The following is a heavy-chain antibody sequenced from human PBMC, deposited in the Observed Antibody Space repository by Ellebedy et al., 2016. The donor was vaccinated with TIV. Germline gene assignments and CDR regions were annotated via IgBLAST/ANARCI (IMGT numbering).Heavy chain of an antibody. CDR2: IKQDGSEK. J-gene: IGHJ6*02. V-gene: IGHV3-7*01. Sequence: GGSLRLSCAASGFTFSSYWMSWVRQAPGKGLEWVANIKQDGSEKYYVDSVKGRFTISRDNAKNSLYLQMNSLRAEDTAVYYCARELVALYDFWSGYYNYYYGMDVWGQGTTVTVSS. CDR3: ARELVALYDFWSGYYNYYYGMDV. D-gene: IGHD3-3*01. CDR1: GFTFSSYW.